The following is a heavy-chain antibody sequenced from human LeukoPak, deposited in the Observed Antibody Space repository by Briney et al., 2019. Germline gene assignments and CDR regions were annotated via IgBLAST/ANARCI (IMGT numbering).Heavy chain of an antibody. CDR3: ARDYSDTSVGATTQYNWFDP. J-gene: IGHJ5*02. CDR2: IIPRLDIP. V-gene: IGHV1-69*04. D-gene: IGHD3-22*01. CDR1: GDTFSSDG. Sequence: GSSVKVSCKASGDTFSSDGFSWVRQAPGQGLEWMGRIIPRLDIPTYAQKFQGRLTINADKSTTTVYMELSSLRSDDAAVYYCARDYSDTSVGATTQYNWFDPWGQGTLVTVSS.